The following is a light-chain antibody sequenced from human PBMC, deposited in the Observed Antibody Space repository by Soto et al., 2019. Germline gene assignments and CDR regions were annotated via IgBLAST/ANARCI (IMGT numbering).Light chain of an antibody. V-gene: IGKV1-6*01. CDR1: QGIRND. J-gene: IGKJ1*01. CDR2: AAS. Sequence: AIQMTQSPSSLSASVGDRVTITCRASQGIRNDLGWYQQKPGKAPKLLIYAASSLQSGVPSRFSGSGSGKDFTLTISSMQPEEFATYYCLQDYNYPWTFGQGTQVEIK. CDR3: LQDYNYPWT.